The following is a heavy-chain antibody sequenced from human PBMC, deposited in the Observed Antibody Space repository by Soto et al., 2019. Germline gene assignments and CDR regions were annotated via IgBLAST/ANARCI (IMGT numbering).Heavy chain of an antibody. V-gene: IGHV3-23*01. CDR1: GFTFGNFA. CDR3: AKNQERELPRVIDF. D-gene: IGHD1-7*01. CDR2: MSGSSSTT. J-gene: IGHJ4*02. Sequence: EVQVIESGGGLVQPGGSLRLSCATSGFTFGNFAMSWVRQAPGRGLEWVSSMSGSSSTTYYADSVRGRFTISRDRSKNTLYLQMSSLRAEDTALYYCAKNQERELPRVIDFWGQGTLVTVSS.